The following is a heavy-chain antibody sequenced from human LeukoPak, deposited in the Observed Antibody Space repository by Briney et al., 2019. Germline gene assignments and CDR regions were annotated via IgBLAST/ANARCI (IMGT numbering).Heavy chain of an antibody. CDR2: ISSSSSYI. CDR3: ARQVGFGELSGY. D-gene: IGHD3-10*01. CDR1: GFTFSSYS. Sequence: GGSLRLSCAASGFTFSSYSMNWVRQAPGKGLEWVSSISSSSSYIYYADSVKGRFTISRDNAKNSLYLQMNSLRAEDTAVYYCARQVGFGELSGYWGQGTLVTVSS. V-gene: IGHV3-21*01. J-gene: IGHJ4*02.